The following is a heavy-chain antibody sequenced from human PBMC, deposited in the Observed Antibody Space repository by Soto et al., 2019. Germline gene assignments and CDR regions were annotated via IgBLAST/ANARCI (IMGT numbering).Heavy chain of an antibody. CDR2: INHRGST. Sequence: QVQLQQWCAGLLKPSETLSLTCAVYGGSFSGSYWRWIRQPPGKGLAWIGEINHRGSTNYNPSLTSRVTISVDTSKTQFSLKLSSVTAADTAVYYFASIMATAAGNYYYYGMDVWGQGTTVTVSS. D-gene: IGHD6-13*01. V-gene: IGHV4-34*01. CDR1: GGSFSGSY. J-gene: IGHJ6*02. CDR3: ASIMATAAGNYYYYGMDV.